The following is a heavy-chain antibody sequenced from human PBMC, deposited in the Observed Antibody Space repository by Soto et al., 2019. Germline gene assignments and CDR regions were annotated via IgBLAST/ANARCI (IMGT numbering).Heavy chain of an antibody. V-gene: IGHV4-34*01. CDR3: ARAPLYSNYALAY. D-gene: IGHD4-4*01. Sequence: QVQLQQWGAGLLKPSETLSLTCAVYGGSFSGYYWSWIRQPPGKGLEWIGEINHSGSTNYNPSLKCRVTISVDTSKNQFSLKLSSVTAADTAVYYCARAPLYSNYALAYWGQGTLVTVSS. CDR2: INHSGST. CDR1: GGSFSGYY. J-gene: IGHJ4*02.